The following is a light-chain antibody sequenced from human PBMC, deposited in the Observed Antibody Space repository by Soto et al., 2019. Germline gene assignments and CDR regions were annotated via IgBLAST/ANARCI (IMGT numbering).Light chain of an antibody. V-gene: IGKV3-20*01. CDR3: QQYGSSPLT. J-gene: IGKJ5*01. CDR1: QSVSSNY. Sequence: DIVLTQSPSPLSLSPGERATLSCGASQSVSSNYLAWYQQKPGQAPRLIIYGASSRATGIPDRFSGSWSGTDFTLTISRLEPEDVAVYYCQQYGSSPLTFGQGTRLEIK. CDR2: GAS.